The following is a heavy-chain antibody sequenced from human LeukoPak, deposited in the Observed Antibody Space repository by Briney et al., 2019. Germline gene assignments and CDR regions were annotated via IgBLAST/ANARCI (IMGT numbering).Heavy chain of an antibody. CDR2: ISWNSGSI. CDR3: AKDMRLRTTVTTIGFDY. D-gene: IGHD4-17*01. J-gene: IGHJ4*02. V-gene: IGHV3-9*01. Sequence: PGGSLRLSCAASGFTFDDYAMHWVRHDPGKGMEWVSGISWNSGSINYADCVKGRFTISRDNAKHSLYLQMNSLRAEDTALYYCAKDMRLRTTVTTIGFDYWGQGTLVTVSS. CDR1: GFTFDDYA.